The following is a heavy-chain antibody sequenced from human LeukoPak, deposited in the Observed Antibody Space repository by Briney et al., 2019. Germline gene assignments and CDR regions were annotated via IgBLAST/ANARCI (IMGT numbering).Heavy chain of an antibody. J-gene: IGHJ4*02. Sequence: ASVKVSCKASGGTFSSYAISWVRQAPGQGLEWMGGIIPIFGTANYAQKFRGRVTITADESTSTAYMELSSLRSDDTAVYYCARDGSGWSENFDYWGQGTLVTVSS. CDR3: ARDGSGWSENFDY. CDR1: GGTFSSYA. V-gene: IGHV1-69*01. D-gene: IGHD6-19*01. CDR2: IIPIFGTA.